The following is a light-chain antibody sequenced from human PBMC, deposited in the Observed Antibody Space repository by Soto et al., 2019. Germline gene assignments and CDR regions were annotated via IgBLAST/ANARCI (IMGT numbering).Light chain of an antibody. CDR3: QQYNNWPPDRT. Sequence: EIVMTQSPATLSVSPGERATLSCRASQSVGSNLAWYQQRPGQAPRLLIYGASTRATGVPAGFSGSGSGTEFTLTISSLQSEDFGIYFCQQYNNWPPDRTFGQGTKVEIK. CDR1: QSVGSN. J-gene: IGKJ1*01. CDR2: GAS. V-gene: IGKV3-15*01.